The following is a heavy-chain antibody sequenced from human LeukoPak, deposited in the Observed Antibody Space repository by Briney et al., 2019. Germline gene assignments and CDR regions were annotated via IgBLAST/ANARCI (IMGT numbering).Heavy chain of an antibody. Sequence: ASVKVSCKASGYTFTSYDINWVRQATGQGLEWMGWMNPNSGNTGYAQKFQGRITITRNTSISTAYMELSSLRSEDTAVYYCARGAPDFWSVYYMDVWGKGTTVTVSS. D-gene: IGHD3-3*01. J-gene: IGHJ6*03. V-gene: IGHV1-8*03. CDR2: MNPNSGNT. CDR1: GYTFTSYD. CDR3: ARGAPDFWSVYYMDV.